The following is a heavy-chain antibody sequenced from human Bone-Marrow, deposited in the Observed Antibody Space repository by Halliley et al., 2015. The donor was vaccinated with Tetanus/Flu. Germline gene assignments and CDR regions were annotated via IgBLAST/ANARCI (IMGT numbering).Heavy chain of an antibody. CDR3: ARGSSSSGWYLNWFDP. Sequence: LSLTCTVSGDSISSYYWSWIRQPPGKGLEWIGFIYYTGSANYNPSLKSRVTISVDTSKNQFSLKLSSVTAADTAVYYCARGSSSSGWYLNWFDPWGQGTLVTVSS. CDR1: GDSISSYY. D-gene: IGHD6-19*01. CDR2: IYYTGSA. V-gene: IGHV4-59*01. J-gene: IGHJ5*02.